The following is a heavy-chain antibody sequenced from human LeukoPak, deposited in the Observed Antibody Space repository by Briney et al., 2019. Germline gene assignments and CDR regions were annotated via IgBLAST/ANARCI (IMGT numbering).Heavy chain of an antibody. CDR1: GGSISSYY. CDR3: ARGGRGFGEFP. V-gene: IGHV4-59*12. J-gene: IGHJ5*02. Sequence: PSETLSLTCTVSGGSISSYYWSWIRQPPGKGLEWIGYIYYSGSTNYNPSLKSRVTISVDTSKNQFSLKLSSVTAADTAVYYCARGGRGFGEFPWGQGTLVTVSS. CDR2: IYYSGST. D-gene: IGHD3-10*01.